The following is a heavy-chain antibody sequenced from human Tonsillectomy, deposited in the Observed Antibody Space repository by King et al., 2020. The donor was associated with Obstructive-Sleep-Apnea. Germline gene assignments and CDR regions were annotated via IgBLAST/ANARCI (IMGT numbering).Heavy chain of an antibody. Sequence: VQLVESGGGLVQPGGSLRLSCAASGFTFSSYEMHWVRQATGKGLEWVSAIGTAGDTYYPGSVKGRFTISRENAKNSLYLQMNSLRAGDTAVYYCARGYGGHTPQFDYWGQGTLVTVSS. CDR3: ARGYGGHTPQFDY. CDR1: GFTFSSYE. J-gene: IGHJ4*02. CDR2: IGTAGDT. V-gene: IGHV3-13*04. D-gene: IGHD4-23*01.